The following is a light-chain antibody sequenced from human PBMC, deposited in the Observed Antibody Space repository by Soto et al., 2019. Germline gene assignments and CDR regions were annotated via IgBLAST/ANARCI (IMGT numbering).Light chain of an antibody. CDR3: QVWDSSSDHLYV. CDR2: YDS. CDR1: NIGSKS. Sequence: SYVVTQPPSVSVAPGKTARITCGGNNIGSKSVHWYQQKPGQAPVLVIYYDSDRPSGIPERFSGSNSGNTATLTISRVEAGDEADYYCQVWDSSSDHLYVFGTGTKVTVL. V-gene: IGLV3-21*04. J-gene: IGLJ1*01.